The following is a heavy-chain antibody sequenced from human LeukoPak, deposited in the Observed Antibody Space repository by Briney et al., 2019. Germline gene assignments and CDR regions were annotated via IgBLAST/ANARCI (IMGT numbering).Heavy chain of an antibody. CDR3: AREFEGDNWFDP. CDR1: GFTFSSYA. Sequence: GGSLRLSCAASGFTFSSYAMHWVRQSPGKGLEWVAVISYDGNNKYYADSVKGLFTISRDNSKNTLYLQMNSLRAEDTAVYYCAREFEGDNWFDPWGQGTLVTVSS. D-gene: IGHD3-10*01. J-gene: IGHJ5*02. V-gene: IGHV3-30-3*01. CDR2: ISYDGNNK.